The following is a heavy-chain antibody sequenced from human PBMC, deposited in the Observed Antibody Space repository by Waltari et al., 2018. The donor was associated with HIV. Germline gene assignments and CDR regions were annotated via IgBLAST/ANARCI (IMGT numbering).Heavy chain of an antibody. CDR3: ARSGSYRGYFDY. CDR2: IYYGGGT. J-gene: IGHJ4*02. D-gene: IGHD1-26*01. CDR1: GGSISSYY. V-gene: IGHV4-59*01. Sequence: VQPPEAGPGLVKPSETLSLTRTAHGGSISSYYRSGMRQPPGKGLEWIGYIYYGGGTNYNPSLKSRVTISVDTSKNQFCLKLSSVTAADTAVYYCARSGSYRGYFDYWGQGTLVTVSS.